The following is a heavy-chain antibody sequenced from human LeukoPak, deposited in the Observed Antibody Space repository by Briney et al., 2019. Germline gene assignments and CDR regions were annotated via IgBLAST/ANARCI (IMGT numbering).Heavy chain of an antibody. CDR1: GYTFTGYY. CDR3: ARAVQLLLLYYYYMDV. V-gene: IGHV1-2*02. Sequence: GASVTVSCKASGYTFTGYYMHWVRQAPGQGLEWMGWINPNSGGTNYAQKFQGRVTMTRDTSISTAYMELSRLRSDDTAVYYCARAVQLLLLYYYYMDVWGKGTTVTISS. J-gene: IGHJ6*03. CDR2: INPNSGGT. D-gene: IGHD2-2*01.